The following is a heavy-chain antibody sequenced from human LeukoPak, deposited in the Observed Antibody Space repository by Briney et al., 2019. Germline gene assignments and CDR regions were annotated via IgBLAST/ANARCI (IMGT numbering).Heavy chain of an antibody. CDR1: GFTFSKSW. J-gene: IGHJ6*02. D-gene: IGHD3-16*01. Sequence: PGGSLRLSCAASGFTFSKSWMSWVRQAPGKGLEWVANMNEDGSERDYVDSVKGRFTISRDNARKSLYLQMSSLRAEDTAVYCCATYTHWVAGDVWGQGTTVTVSS. CDR2: MNEDGSER. CDR3: ATYTHWVAGDV. V-gene: IGHV3-7*01.